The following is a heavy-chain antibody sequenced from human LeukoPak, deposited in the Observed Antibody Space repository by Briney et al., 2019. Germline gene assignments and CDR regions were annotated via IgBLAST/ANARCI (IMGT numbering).Heavy chain of an antibody. CDR2: IYYSGST. Sequence: SETLSLTCNVSGGSISSGEYYWSWIRQTPGKDLEWIGYIYYSGSTLYNPSLKSRFTTSIDTSKNQISLKVTSVTAADTAVYFCARSHRYCTSASCHSFAYWGQGTLVTVSS. J-gene: IGHJ4*02. CDR1: GGSISSGEYY. D-gene: IGHD2-8*01. CDR3: ARSHRYCTSASCHSFAY. V-gene: IGHV4-30-4*01.